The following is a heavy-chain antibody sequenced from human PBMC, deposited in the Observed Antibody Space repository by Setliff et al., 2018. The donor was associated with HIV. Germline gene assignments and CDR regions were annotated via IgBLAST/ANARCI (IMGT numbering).Heavy chain of an antibody. J-gene: IGHJ4*01. Sequence: PSETLSLTCTVSGGSISSDSYYWGWIRQPPGKGLESIGTLFYNGATYYSTSLKGRVIISVDTSKNQFSLRLTSVTAADTAVYYCARHFRYPGIAVAGIDYWGQGTLVTVSS. CDR1: GGSISSDSYY. CDR2: LFYNGAT. D-gene: IGHD6-19*01. CDR3: ARHFRYPGIAVAGIDY. V-gene: IGHV4-39*01.